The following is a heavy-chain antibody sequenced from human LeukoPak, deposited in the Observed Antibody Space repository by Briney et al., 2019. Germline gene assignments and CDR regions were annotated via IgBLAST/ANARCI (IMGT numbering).Heavy chain of an antibody. CDR2: ISGNGDST. J-gene: IGHJ4*02. V-gene: IGHV3-23*01. CDR1: GFTFRSYA. Sequence: PGGSLRLSCAASGFTFRSYAMSRVRQAPGKGLEWVSAISGNGDSTYYADSVKGRFTISRDNSENMVYLQMNSLRDEDTAIYYCAKDRSGYSGGWSHDYWGQGTLVTVSS. D-gene: IGHD6-19*01. CDR3: AKDRSGYSGGWSHDY.